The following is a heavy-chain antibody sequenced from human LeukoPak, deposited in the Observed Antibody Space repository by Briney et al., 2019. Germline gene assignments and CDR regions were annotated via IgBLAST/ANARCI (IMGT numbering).Heavy chain of an antibody. J-gene: IGHJ4*02. Sequence: GGSLRLSCAASGFTFSRYGMHWVRQAPGKGPEWAAVISSDGNIKYYIDSVKGRFTISRDNSKSTLYLQMSSLRAEDTAVYYCASSVRFLEPWDYWGQGTLVTVSS. CDR3: ASSVRFLEPWDY. CDR1: GFTFSRYG. D-gene: IGHD3-3*01. V-gene: IGHV3-30*03. CDR2: ISSDGNIK.